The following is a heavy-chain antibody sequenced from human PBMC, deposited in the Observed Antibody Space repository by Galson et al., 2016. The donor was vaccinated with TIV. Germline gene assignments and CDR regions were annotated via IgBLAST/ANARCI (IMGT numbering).Heavy chain of an antibody. CDR1: GGIFRSNA. Sequence: SVKVSCKASGGIFRSNAISWVRQAPGQGLEWMGGIIALFGTAKYAQKFQGRVTITTDESTSRVYMELGSLRSEDTAVYYCVRDRYYYNSGNFDYWGQGTLVTVSS. CDR3: VRDRYYYNSGNFDY. D-gene: IGHD3-10*01. J-gene: IGHJ4*02. CDR2: IIALFGTA. V-gene: IGHV1-69*05.